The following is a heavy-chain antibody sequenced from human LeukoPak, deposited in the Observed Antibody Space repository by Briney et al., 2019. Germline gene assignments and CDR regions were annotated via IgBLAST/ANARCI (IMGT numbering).Heavy chain of an antibody. CDR1: GFTVTKY. Sequence: GGSLRLSCAGSGFTVTKYMTWVRQAPGKGLEWVAFIRYDGNNKYYADSMKGRFTISRDNSKNTLYLQMNSLRAEDTAVYYCAKVNNWNYGYYYYYMDVWGKGTTVTVSS. J-gene: IGHJ6*03. CDR2: IRYDGNNK. D-gene: IGHD1-7*01. CDR3: AKVNNWNYGYYYYYMDV. V-gene: IGHV3-30*02.